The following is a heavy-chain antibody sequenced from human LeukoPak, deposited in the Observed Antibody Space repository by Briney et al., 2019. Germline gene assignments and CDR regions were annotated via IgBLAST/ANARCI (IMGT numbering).Heavy chain of an antibody. D-gene: IGHD6-19*01. J-gene: IGHJ4*02. CDR2: TYYRSKWYN. Sequence: SQTLSLTCAISGDSVSSNSAAWNWIRQSPSRGLEWLGRTYYRSKWYNDYAVSVKSRITINPDTSKNQFSLQLNSVTPEDTAVYYCARDLAVAGYSSGWYGDWGQGTLVTVSS. CDR3: ARDLAVAGYSSGWYGD. V-gene: IGHV6-1*01. CDR1: GDSVSSNSAA.